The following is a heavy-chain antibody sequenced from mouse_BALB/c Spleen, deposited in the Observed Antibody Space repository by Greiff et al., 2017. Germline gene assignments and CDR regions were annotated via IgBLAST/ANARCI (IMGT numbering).Heavy chain of an antibody. CDR3: AKRGFYGNYVDY. V-gene: IGHV3-6*02. CDR2: ISYDGSN. D-gene: IGHD2-1*01. CDR1: GYSITSGYY. Sequence: EVKLQESGPGLVKPSQSLSLTCSVTGYSITSGYYWNWIRQFPGNKLEWMGYISYDGSNNYNPSLKNRISITRDTSKNQFFLKLNSVTTEDTATYYCAKRGFYGNYVDYWGQGTTLTVSS. J-gene: IGHJ2*01.